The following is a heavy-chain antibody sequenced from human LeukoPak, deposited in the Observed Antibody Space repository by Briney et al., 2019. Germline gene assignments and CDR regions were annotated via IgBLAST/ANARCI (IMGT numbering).Heavy chain of an antibody. J-gene: IGHJ2*01. CDR2: ISSSSSYI. D-gene: IGHD1-26*01. CDR1: GFTFSSSG. V-gene: IGHV3-21*01. Sequence: GGSLRLSCAASGFTFSSSGMHWVRQAPGKGLEWVSSISSSSSYIYYADSVKGRFTISRDNAKNSLYLQMNSLRAEDTAVYYCASVREGLLGSWYFDLWGRGTLVTVSS. CDR3: ASVREGLLGSWYFDL.